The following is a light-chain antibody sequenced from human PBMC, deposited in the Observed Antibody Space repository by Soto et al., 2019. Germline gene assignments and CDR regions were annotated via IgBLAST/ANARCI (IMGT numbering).Light chain of an antibody. V-gene: IGKV1-39*01. Sequence: IQLTQFPPSLSAYIGDRVALTCRASQSISNSLNWYQQKPGKAPNLLIFTSSNSESGVPSRFSGSGSGTDFTLTISSLQPEDFATYFCQQGYSRPRTFGQGTKVDI. CDR3: QQGYSRPRT. CDR2: TSS. J-gene: IGKJ1*01. CDR1: QSISNS.